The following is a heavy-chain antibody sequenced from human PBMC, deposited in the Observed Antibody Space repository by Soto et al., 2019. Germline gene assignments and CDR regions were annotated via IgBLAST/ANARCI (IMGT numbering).Heavy chain of an antibody. J-gene: IGHJ4*02. CDR3: ARDEGPRGSVTSDY. V-gene: IGHV3-33*01. CDR1: GFTFSSYG. D-gene: IGHD4-4*01. Sequence: QVQLVESGGGVVQPGRSLRLSCAASGFTFSSYGMHWVRQAPGKGLEWVAVIWYDGSNKYYADFVKGRFTISRDNSKNTLYLQMNSLRAEDTAVYYCARDEGPRGSVTSDYWGQGTLVTVSS. CDR2: IWYDGSNK.